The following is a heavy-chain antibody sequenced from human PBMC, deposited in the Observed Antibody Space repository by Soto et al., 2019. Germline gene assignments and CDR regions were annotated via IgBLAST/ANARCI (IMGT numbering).Heavy chain of an antibody. Sequence: PSETLSLTCAVYGGSFSGYYWSWIRQPPGKGLEWIGEGNHNGSSNYNPSFESRVLISVDTSKSLFSLKVSSVTAADTAVYYCARSFTEPYFFDFWGQGTLVTVSS. V-gene: IGHV4-34*01. CDR2: GNHNGSS. CDR1: GGSFSGYY. J-gene: IGHJ4*02. CDR3: ARSFTEPYFFDF.